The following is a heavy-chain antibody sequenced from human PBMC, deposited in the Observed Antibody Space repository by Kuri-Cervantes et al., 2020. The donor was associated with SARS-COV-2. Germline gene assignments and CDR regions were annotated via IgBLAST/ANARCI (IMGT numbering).Heavy chain of an antibody. CDR2: IDQSGDT. CDR3: ARVYSLMVYTADGKTNWFDS. V-gene: IGHV4-34*01. D-gene: IGHD2-8*01. Sequence: GSLRLFCAVNGGSLSTKYWSWIRQPPGKGLEWIGEIDQSGDTNYSPSLKSRVTMTLDTAKNQVSLTLRSVTAADTAVYYCARVYSLMVYTADGKTNWFDSWGPGSLVTVSS. J-gene: IGHJ5*01. CDR1: GGSLSTKY.